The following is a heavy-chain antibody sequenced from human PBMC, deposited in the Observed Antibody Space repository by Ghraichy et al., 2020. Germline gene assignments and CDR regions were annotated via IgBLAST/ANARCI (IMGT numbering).Heavy chain of an antibody. CDR3: ARCRDGYTIADFEY. Sequence: SETLSLTCTVSGGSISSYYWSWIRQPPGKGLEWIGYIYYNGNTNYNPSLKSRVTMSVDTSKSQFSLKLSSVTAADTAVYYCARCRDGYTIADFEYWGQGTLVTVSS. CDR1: GGSISSYY. V-gene: IGHV4-59*01. J-gene: IGHJ4*02. CDR2: IYYNGNT. D-gene: IGHD5-24*01.